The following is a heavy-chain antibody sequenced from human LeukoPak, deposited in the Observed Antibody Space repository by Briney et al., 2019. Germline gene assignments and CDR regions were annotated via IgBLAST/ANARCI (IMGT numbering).Heavy chain of an antibody. D-gene: IGHD6-19*01. V-gene: IGHV4-39*01. Sequence: SETLSLTCTVSGGSISSSSYYWGWIRQPPGKGLEWLGSIYYSGSTYYNPSPKSRVTISVDTSKNQFSLKLSSVTAADTAVYYCASGIAVAGTENDYWGQGTLVTVSS. CDR2: IYYSGST. CDR1: GGSISSSSYY. CDR3: ASGIAVAGTENDY. J-gene: IGHJ4*02.